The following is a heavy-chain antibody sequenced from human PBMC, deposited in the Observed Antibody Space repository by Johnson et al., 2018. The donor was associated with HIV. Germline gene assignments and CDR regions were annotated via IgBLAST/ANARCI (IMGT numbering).Heavy chain of an antibody. CDR3: ASDPVPAAIRAFDI. J-gene: IGHJ3*02. V-gene: IGHV3-7*01. D-gene: IGHD2-2*01. CDR1: GFTFSSYW. Sequence: EQLVESGGGLVQPGGSLRLSCAASGFTFSSYWMSWVRKAPGKGLEWVANIKQDGSEKYYVDSVKGRFTISRDNAKNSLYLQMNSLRAEDTAVYYCASDPVPAAIRAFDIWGQGTMVTVSS. CDR2: IKQDGSEK.